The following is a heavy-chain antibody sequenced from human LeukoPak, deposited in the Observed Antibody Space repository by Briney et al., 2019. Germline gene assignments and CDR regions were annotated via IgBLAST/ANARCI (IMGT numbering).Heavy chain of an antibody. J-gene: IGHJ5*02. Sequence: ASVKVSCKASGGTFSSYAISWVRQAPGQGLEWMGGIIPIFGTANYARKFQGRVTITADESTSTAYMELSSLRSEDTAVYYCARGGGDIVVVVAAQTWFDPWGQGTLVTVSS. CDR3: ARGGGDIVVVVAAQTWFDP. V-gene: IGHV1-69*13. CDR1: GGTFSSYA. D-gene: IGHD2-15*01. CDR2: IIPIFGTA.